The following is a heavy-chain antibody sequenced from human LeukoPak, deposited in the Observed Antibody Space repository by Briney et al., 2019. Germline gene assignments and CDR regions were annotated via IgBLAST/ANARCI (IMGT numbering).Heavy chain of an antibody. Sequence: GGSLRLSCAASGFTVGSNYMNWVRQAPGKGLEWVSIIYNDGRTFYADSVKGRFTISRDNSKNTIYLQMNSLRAEDTAVYYCARDSYHTYWGQGTLVTVSS. V-gene: IGHV3-66*01. J-gene: IGHJ4*02. D-gene: IGHD1-14*01. CDR1: GFTVGSNY. CDR2: IYNDGRT. CDR3: ARDSYHTY.